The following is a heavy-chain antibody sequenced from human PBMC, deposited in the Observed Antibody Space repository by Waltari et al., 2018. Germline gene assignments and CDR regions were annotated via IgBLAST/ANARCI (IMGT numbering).Heavy chain of an antibody. CDR2: IYHSGGT. D-gene: IGHD1-26*01. J-gene: IGHJ3*02. CDR3: ARGRSGSYYSAFDI. V-gene: IGHV4-38-2*01. CDR1: GYSISSGYY. Sequence: QVQLQESGPGLVKPSETLSLTCAVSGYSISSGYYWGWIRQPPGKGLEWIGSIYHSGGTYYNPSLKSRVTISVDTSKNQFSLKLSSVTAADTAVYYCARGRSGSYYSAFDIWGQGTMVTVSS.